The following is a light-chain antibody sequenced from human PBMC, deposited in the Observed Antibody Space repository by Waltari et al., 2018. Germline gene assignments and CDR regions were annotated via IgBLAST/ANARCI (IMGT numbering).Light chain of an antibody. Sequence: DIQMTQSPSSLSASVGDRVTITCRASQSISSYLNWYQQKPGKAPKLLIYAASSLQSGGPSRFSSSGSGTDFTLTISSLQPEDFATYYCQQSYSTPLYTFGQGTKLEIK. V-gene: IGKV1-39*01. J-gene: IGKJ2*01. CDR3: QQSYSTPLYT. CDR2: AAS. CDR1: QSISSY.